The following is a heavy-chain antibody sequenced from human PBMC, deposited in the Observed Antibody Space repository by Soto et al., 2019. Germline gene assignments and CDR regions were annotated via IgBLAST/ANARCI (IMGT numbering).Heavy chain of an antibody. CDR3: AVGRHKTSGSNTWFDP. CDR1: GVNFSSYA. V-gene: IGHV3-23*01. Sequence: LRLSCAASGVNFSSYAMNWVRQAPGKGLEWVSTISDTGGGTFYAGSVKGRFTISRDNSKNTLYLQMHSLRADDSAIYFCAVGRHKTSGSNTWFDPWGRGTLVTVSS. CDR2: ISDTGGGT. D-gene: IGHD3-22*01. J-gene: IGHJ5*02.